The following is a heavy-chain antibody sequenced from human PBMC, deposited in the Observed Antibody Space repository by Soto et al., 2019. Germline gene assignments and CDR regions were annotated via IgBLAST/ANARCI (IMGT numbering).Heavy chain of an antibody. CDR1: EFTFSSNY. J-gene: IGHJ3*02. CDR2: IYSDDRT. D-gene: IGHD3-3*01. V-gene: IGHV3-53*01. Sequence: GSLILSFAASEFTFSSNYMKWVRQAPGKGLEWVSVIYSDDRTYYADSVKGRFTISRDNSKNTVYLQLNSLRAEDTAVYYCTRERFLEWLVGVRFWAFDNWGQGTMVTVSS. CDR3: TRERFLEWLVGVRFWAFDN.